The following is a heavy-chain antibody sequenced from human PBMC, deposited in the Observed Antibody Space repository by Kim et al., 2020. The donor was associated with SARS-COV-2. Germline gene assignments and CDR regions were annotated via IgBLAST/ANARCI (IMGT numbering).Heavy chain of an antibody. D-gene: IGHD1-20*01. CDR3: ARDFLYKAFDY. J-gene: IGHJ4*02. CDR2: MKGDGSEV. CDR1: GFRFSTSY. V-gene: IGHV3-7*01. Sequence: GGSLRLTCAASGFRFSTSYMAWVRQAPGKGPAWVAEMKGDGSEVAYADPVKGRFSISRDNAKTSLYLQMDGLRVEDTAIYYCARDFLYKAFDYWGQGTLVTVAS.